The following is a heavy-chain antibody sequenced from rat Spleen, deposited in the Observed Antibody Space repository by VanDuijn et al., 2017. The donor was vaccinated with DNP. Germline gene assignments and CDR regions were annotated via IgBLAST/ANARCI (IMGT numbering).Heavy chain of an antibody. Sequence: EVQLKESGPGLVQPSQTLSLTCTVSRFSLSDYSIHWVRQPPGKGLEWMGVMWTGGGSAFNSLLKSRLSIGRDTSKSQVFLKMNSLQTEDTATYYCARGGYGGYFADWGQGVMVTVSS. CDR3: ARGGYGGYFAD. CDR1: RFSLSDYS. J-gene: IGHJ2*01. CDR2: MWTGGGS. D-gene: IGHD1-11*01. V-gene: IGHV2S63*01.